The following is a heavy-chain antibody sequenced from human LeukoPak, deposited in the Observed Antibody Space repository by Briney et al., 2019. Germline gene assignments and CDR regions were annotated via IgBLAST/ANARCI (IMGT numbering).Heavy chain of an antibody. CDR1: GFTFSNAW. CDR3: TTAPAAYTFDY. D-gene: IGHD2-2*01. Sequence: GGSLRLSCAASGFTFSNAWMSWVRQARGKGLEWVGRIKSKTDGGTTEYAAPVKGRFTISRDDSKNTLYLQMNSLKTEDTAVYYCTTAPAAYTFDYWGQGTLVTVSS. J-gene: IGHJ4*02. V-gene: IGHV3-15*01. CDR2: IKSKTDGGTT.